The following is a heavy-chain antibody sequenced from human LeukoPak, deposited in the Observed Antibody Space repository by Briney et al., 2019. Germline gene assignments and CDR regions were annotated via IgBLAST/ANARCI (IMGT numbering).Heavy chain of an antibody. Sequence: GGSLRLSCAASGFTFSSYGMHWVRQAPGKGLEWVAFIRYDGSNKYYADSVKGRFTISRDNSKNTLYLQMNSLRAEDTAVYYCAKDAPGPLLGGYYGMDVWGQGTTVTVSS. J-gene: IGHJ6*02. CDR3: AKDAPGPLLGGYYGMDV. CDR2: IRYDGSNK. V-gene: IGHV3-30*02. CDR1: GFTFSSYG. D-gene: IGHD3-16*01.